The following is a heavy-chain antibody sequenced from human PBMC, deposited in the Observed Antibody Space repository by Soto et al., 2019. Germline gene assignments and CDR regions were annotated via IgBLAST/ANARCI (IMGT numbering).Heavy chain of an antibody. CDR3: ARCRTGAGSFWYFDL. CDR1: GYTFNTYG. J-gene: IGHJ2*01. Sequence: QVQMVQSGAEVKKPGASVKVSCKASGYTFNTYGVSWVRQAPGQGLEWLGWISPYNGNTNYPQKLQGRVTMTTDTSTSTAYMELRSLRSDDTAVYYCARCRTGAGSFWYFDLWGRGTLVTVSS. V-gene: IGHV1-18*01. CDR2: ISPYNGNT. D-gene: IGHD6-19*01.